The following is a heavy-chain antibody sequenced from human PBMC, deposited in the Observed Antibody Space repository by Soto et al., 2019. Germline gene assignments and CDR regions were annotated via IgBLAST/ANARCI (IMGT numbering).Heavy chain of an antibody. D-gene: IGHD6-13*01. V-gene: IGHV4-61*08. CDR1: GGSVSSGGYS. CDR2: IHYSGTT. CDR3: AAGEASSRNLAPYYLDF. Sequence: SETLSLTCTVSGGSVSSGGYSWSWIRQPPGKGLGWIGYIHYSGTTSFFPSYNPSLRSRVTISEDTSKNQFSLKLLSVTTADTAVYFCAAGEASSRNLAPYYLDFWGQGTLVTVSS. J-gene: IGHJ4*02.